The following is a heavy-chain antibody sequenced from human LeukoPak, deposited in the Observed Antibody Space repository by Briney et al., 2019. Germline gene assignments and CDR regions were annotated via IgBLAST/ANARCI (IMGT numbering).Heavy chain of an antibody. CDR3: ARGGGYSSGCFDY. CDR1: GGSFSGYY. V-gene: IGHV4-34*01. Sequence: SETLSLTCAVYGGSFSGYYWSWIRQPPGKGLEWIGEINHSGSTNYNPSLKSGVTILVDTYTNKFALTLSSVTAADTAVYYCARGGGYSSGCFDYWGQGTLVTLSS. J-gene: IGHJ4*02. D-gene: IGHD6-19*01. CDR2: INHSGST.